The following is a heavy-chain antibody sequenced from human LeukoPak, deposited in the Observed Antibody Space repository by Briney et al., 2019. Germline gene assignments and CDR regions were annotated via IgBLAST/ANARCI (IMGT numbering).Heavy chain of an antibody. V-gene: IGHV4-39*07. CDR3: ASQYRITMVRGVIHGMDV. Sequence: SETLSLTCTVSGGSISSSSYYWGWIRQPPGKGLEWIGCIYYSGSTYYNPSLKSRVTISVDTSKNQFSLKLSSVTAADTAVYYCASQYRITMVRGVIHGMDVWGQGTTVTVSS. J-gene: IGHJ6*02. CDR1: GGSISSSSYY. CDR2: IYYSGST. D-gene: IGHD3-10*01.